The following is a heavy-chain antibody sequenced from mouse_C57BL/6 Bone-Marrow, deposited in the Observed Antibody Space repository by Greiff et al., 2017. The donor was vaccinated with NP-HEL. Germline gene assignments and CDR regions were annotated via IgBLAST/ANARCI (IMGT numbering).Heavy chain of an antibody. V-gene: IGHV5-9-1*02. CDR3: TGLYYGNHYYAMDY. J-gene: IGHJ4*01. Sequence: EVKLMESGEGLVKPGGSLKLSCAASGFTFSSYAMSWVRQTPEKRLEWVAYISSGGDYINYADTVKGRFTISRDNARNTLYLQMSSLKSEDTAMYYCTGLYYGNHYYAMDYWGQGTSVTVSS. D-gene: IGHD2-1*01. CDR1: GFTFSSYA. CDR2: ISSGGDYI.